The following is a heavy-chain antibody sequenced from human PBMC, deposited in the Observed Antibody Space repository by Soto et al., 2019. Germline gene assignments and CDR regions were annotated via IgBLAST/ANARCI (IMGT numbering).Heavy chain of an antibody. CDR3: ARGRDLLTGYSFDY. V-gene: IGHV4-31*03. D-gene: IGHD3-9*01. CDR2: VYYSGST. Sequence: QVQLQESGPGLVKPSQTLSLTCTVSGGSISSGGYYWSWIRQHPVKGLEWIGYVYYSGSTYYNPSLESRLTXXIXTXTNQFSLTLNSVRAADTAVYYCARGRDLLTGYSFDYWGQGTLVTVSS. J-gene: IGHJ4*02. CDR1: GGSISSGGYY.